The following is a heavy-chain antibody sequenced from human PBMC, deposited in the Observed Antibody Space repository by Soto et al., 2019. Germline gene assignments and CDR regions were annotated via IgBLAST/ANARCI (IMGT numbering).Heavy chain of an antibody. J-gene: IGHJ4*02. V-gene: IGHV1-69*18. CDR3: ARDGGFGELKY. CDR1: GDTFSGYP. Sequence: QVQLVQSGAELKKPGASVKVSCKASGDTFSGYPINWVRQAPGEGLEWMGRIIPVFGTTNDAQRFEGKVIFTAYESTNTAYMQLRGLLCEDTAVYYCARDGGFGELKYWGPGNLVTVSS. D-gene: IGHD3-10*01. CDR2: IIPVFGTT.